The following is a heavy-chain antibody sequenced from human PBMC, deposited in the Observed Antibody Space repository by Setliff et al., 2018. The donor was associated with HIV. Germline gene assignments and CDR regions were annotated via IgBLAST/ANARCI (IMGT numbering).Heavy chain of an antibody. D-gene: IGHD3-3*01. V-gene: IGHV3-7*03. J-gene: IGHJ4*02. CDR3: TANLLQFLGDY. Sequence: ETLSLTCTVSGGSIRSDYWNWIRQPPGKGLELVASIKEDGSTKYYVDSVKGRFTVSRDNAKNSLYLQVNSLRAEDTAVYYCTANLLQFLGDYWGLGTLVTVSS. CDR2: IKEDGSTK. CDR1: GGSIRSDY.